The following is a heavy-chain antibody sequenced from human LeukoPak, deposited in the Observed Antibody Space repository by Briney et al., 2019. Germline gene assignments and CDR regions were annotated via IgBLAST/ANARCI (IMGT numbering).Heavy chain of an antibody. D-gene: IGHD3-3*01. J-gene: IGHJ4*02. CDR3: ARSVSPNYDLVCNY. CDR2: INPNSGGT. V-gene: IGHV1-2*06. CDR1: GYTFTGYY. Sequence: ASVKVSCKASGYTFTGYYMHWVRQAPGQGLEWMGRINPNSGGTNYAQKFQGRVTMTRDTSISTAYMELSRLRSDDTAVHYCARSVSPNYDLVCNYWGQGTLVTVSS.